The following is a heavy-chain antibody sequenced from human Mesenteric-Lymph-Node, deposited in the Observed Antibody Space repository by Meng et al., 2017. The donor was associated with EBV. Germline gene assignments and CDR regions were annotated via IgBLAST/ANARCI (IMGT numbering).Heavy chain of an antibody. CDR1: GYTFNNYG. J-gene: IGHJ4*02. Sequence: QVQLGLVQAEVKKPWASVRVSCKSSGYTFNNYGFTWVRQRHAQGLEWKGWISDYNRNTDYAQVFRGRVTMTTDTSTSTASLDLRSLTSDDTAVYDCARVSDDDSSGLDYWGQGTLVTVSS. CDR3: ARVSDDDSSGLDY. D-gene: IGHD3-22*01. V-gene: IGHV1-18*01. CDR2: ISDYNRNT.